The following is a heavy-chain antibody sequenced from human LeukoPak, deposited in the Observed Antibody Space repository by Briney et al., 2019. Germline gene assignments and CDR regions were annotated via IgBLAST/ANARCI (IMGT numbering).Heavy chain of an antibody. J-gene: IGHJ5*02. CDR3: ARDKAMVRGVIMGVNWFDP. CDR2: INSDGSST. D-gene: IGHD3-10*01. V-gene: IGHV3-74*01. Sequence: RQTKGKGLVWVSRINSDGSSTSYADSVKGRFTISRDNAKNMLYLQMNSLRAEDTAVYYCARDKAMVRGVIMGVNWFDPWGQGTLVTVSS.